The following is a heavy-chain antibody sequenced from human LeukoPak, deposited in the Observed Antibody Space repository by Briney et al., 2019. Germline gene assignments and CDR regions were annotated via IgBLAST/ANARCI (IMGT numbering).Heavy chain of an antibody. D-gene: IGHD6-13*01. J-gene: IGHJ4*02. CDR1: GFTFSSYE. V-gene: IGHV3-48*03. CDR2: ISSSGSTI. Sequence: PGGSLRLSCAASGFTFSSYEMNWVRQAPGKGLEWVSYISSSGSTIYYADSVKGRFTISRDNAMNSLYLQMNSLRAEDTAVYYCARDALGYPVYWGQGTLVTVSS. CDR3: ARDALGYPVY.